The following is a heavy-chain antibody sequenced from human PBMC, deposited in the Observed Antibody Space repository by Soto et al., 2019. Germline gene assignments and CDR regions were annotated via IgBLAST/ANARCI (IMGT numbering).Heavy chain of an antibody. CDR1: GYTITNYG. D-gene: IGHD6-13*01. CDR2: ISGYNGNT. CDR3: ARGGSSWSAEYYEH. Sequence: ASVKVSCKASGYTITNYGISWVRQAPGQGPEWMGWISGYNGNTKYARKVQGRVTLNTDTSASTAYMDLRGLRSDDTAVYYCARGGSSWSAEYYEHWGQGTLVTVSS. V-gene: IGHV1-18*04. J-gene: IGHJ1*01.